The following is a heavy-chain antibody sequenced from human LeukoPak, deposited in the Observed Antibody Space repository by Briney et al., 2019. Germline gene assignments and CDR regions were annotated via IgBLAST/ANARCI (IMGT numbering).Heavy chain of an antibody. V-gene: IGHV1-69*05. D-gene: IGHD3-22*01. J-gene: IGHJ4*02. CDR1: GGTFSSYA. CDR2: IIPISGTT. Sequence: SVKVSCKASGGTFSSYAFSWVRQAPGQGLEWMGRIIPISGTTIYAQNFQGRVSITTDESTSTAYLELSSLKSEDTAVYYCARDFPKYYYDSTGYDYWGQGTRVTVSS. CDR3: ARDFPKYYYDSTGYDY.